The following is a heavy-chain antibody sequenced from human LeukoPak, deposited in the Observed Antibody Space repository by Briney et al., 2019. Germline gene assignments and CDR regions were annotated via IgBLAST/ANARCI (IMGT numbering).Heavy chain of an antibody. CDR3: AREPTVTTQKLTRNDAFDI. CDR1: GGSISSGDYY. Sequence: PSQTLSLTCTVPGGSISSGDYYWSWIRQPPGKGLEWIGYIYYSVSTYYNPSLKSRVTISVDTSKNQFSLKLSSVTAADTAVYYCAREPTVTTQKLTRNDAFDIWGQGTMVTVSS. D-gene: IGHD4-17*01. J-gene: IGHJ3*02. V-gene: IGHV4-30-4*01. CDR2: IYYSVST.